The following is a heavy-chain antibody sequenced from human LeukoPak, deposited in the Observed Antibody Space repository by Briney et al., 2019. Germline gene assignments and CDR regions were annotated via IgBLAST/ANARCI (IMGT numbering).Heavy chain of an antibody. CDR3: ARQCSGSSCY. D-gene: IGHD2-15*01. Sequence: GGSLRLSCAASGFTFSDYYMIWTRQAPGKGLEWVSYISGSDTYTDYADSVKGRFTISRDNAQNSLYLQMNTLRADDTAVYYCARQCSGSSCYRGRGTPVTVSS. CDR2: ISGSDTYT. CDR1: GFTFSDYY. J-gene: IGHJ4*02. V-gene: IGHV3-11*03.